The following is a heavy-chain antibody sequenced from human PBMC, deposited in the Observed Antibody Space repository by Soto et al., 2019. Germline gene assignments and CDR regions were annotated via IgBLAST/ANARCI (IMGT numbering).Heavy chain of an antibody. V-gene: IGHV3-74*03. J-gene: IGHJ5*02. CDR2: INSDGSST. CDR1: GFTISRYG. CDR3: ASSMGAGNWFDP. D-gene: IGHD3-10*01. Sequence: EVQLVESGGGLVQPGESLSLSCAASGFTISRYGMHWVRQAPGKGLVWVSRINSDGSSTTYADSVKGRFTISRDNAKNTLHLQMNSLRAEDTALYYCASSMGAGNWFDPWGQGTLVTVSS.